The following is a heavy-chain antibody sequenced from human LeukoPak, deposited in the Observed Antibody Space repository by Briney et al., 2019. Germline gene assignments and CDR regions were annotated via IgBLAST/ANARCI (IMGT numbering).Heavy chain of an antibody. V-gene: IGHV4-39*01. CDR1: GGSISSSSYY. CDR3: ARWLPLWVDY. J-gene: IGHJ4*02. Sequence: KSSETLSLTCTVSGGSISSSSYYWGWIRQPPGKGLEWIGSIYYSGSTYYNPSLKSRVTISVDTSKNQFSLKLSSVTAADTAVYYCARWLPLWVDYWGQGTLVTVSS. CDR2: IYYSGST. D-gene: IGHD5-12*01.